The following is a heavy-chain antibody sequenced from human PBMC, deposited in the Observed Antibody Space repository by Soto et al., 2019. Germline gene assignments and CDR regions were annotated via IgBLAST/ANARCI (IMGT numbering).Heavy chain of an antibody. CDR1: GFTVSSNY. J-gene: IGHJ3*02. Sequence: GGSLRLSCAASGFTVSSNYMSWVRQAPGKGLEWVSVIYSGGSTSYADSVKGRFTISRDNSKNTLYLQMNSLRAEDTAVYYCARIRVATIIGGAFDIWGQGTMVTVSS. V-gene: IGHV3-53*01. CDR2: IYSGGST. CDR3: ARIRVATIIGGAFDI. D-gene: IGHD5-12*01.